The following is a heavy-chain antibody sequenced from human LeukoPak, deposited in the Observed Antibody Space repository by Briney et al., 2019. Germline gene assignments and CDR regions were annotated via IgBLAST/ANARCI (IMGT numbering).Heavy chain of an antibody. CDR3: VEFAGGIY. D-gene: IGHD3-16*01. CDR1: GCTFTGYW. V-gene: IGHV1-2*02. CDR2: INPNGGGT. J-gene: IGHJ4*02. Sequence: GASVKVSCKASGCTFTGYWLHWVRQAPGQGLEWMGWINPNGGGTNYAQKFQGRVTMTRDTSISTAYMELSRLRSDDTAVYYCVEFAGGIYWGQGTLVTVSS.